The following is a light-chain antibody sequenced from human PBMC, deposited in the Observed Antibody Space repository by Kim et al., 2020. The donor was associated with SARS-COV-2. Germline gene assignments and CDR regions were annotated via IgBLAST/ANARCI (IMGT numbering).Light chain of an antibody. CDR2: GAS. CDR3: HQYNDWPRA. CDR1: QSVSSN. Sequence: EIVMTQSPATLSVSPGKRATLSCRASQSVSSNLAWYQQKPGQAPRLLIYGASTRATGIPARFSGSGSRTEFTLTISSLQSEDFAVYYCHQYNDWPRAFGQGTKVDIK. V-gene: IGKV3-15*01. J-gene: IGKJ1*01.